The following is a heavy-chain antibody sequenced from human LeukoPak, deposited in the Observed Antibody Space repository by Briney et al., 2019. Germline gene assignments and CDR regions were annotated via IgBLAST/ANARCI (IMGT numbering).Heavy chain of an antibody. Sequence: GGSLRLSCATSGFTFSNYAVTWVRQSPGKGLEWLSAITAGGGGTNYADSVKGRFTISRDNSKNTLYLQMNSLRAEDTAVYYCAKRPYEPYYFDFWGQGMLVTVSS. D-gene: IGHD3-16*01. V-gene: IGHV3-23*01. CDR1: GFTFSNYA. CDR3: AKRPYEPYYFDF. J-gene: IGHJ4*02. CDR2: ITAGGGGT.